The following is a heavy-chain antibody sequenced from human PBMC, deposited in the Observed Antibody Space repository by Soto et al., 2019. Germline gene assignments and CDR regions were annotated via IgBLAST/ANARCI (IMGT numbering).Heavy chain of an antibody. CDR3: ATRIAVAEAFDY. Sequence: ASVKVSCKASGGTFSSYAIGWVRQAPGQGLEWMGGFDPEDGETIYAQKFQGRVTMTEDTSTDTAYMELSSLRSEDTAVYYCATRIAVAEAFDYWGQGTLVTVSS. V-gene: IGHV1-24*01. J-gene: IGHJ4*02. CDR2: FDPEDGET. CDR1: GGTFSSYA. D-gene: IGHD6-19*01.